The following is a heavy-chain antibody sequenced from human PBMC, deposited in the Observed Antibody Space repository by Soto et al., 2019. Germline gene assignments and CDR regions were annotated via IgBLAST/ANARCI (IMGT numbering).Heavy chain of an antibody. J-gene: IGHJ6*02. D-gene: IGHD6-19*01. CDR2: INGYNGNT. Sequence: QVQLEQSGAEVKKPGDSMKVSCKASGYTFTTYGISWVRQAPGQGLEWMGWINGYNGNTDYPQKLQGRVTMTTDTSTSTAYIALRSLRSDDTAVYYCAREGSAPYYYYGMDVWGQGTTVTVS. V-gene: IGHV1-18*01. CDR1: GYTFTTYG. CDR3: AREGSAPYYYYGMDV.